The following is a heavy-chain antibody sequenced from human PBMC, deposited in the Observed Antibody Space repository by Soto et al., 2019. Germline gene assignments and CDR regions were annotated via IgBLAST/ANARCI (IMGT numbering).Heavy chain of an antibody. CDR2: IYWDDDK. V-gene: IGHV2-5*02. CDR1: GFSLTTSGVG. Sequence: QITLKESGPTLVRPTQTLTLTCTFSGFSLTTSGVGVAWIRQPPGEALEWLALIYWDDDKRYSPSLKSRLTITKDTCKNQVVLTMTNMDPVDTATYYCAHKGGRGAGMDVWGQGTTVTVSS. CDR3: AHKGGRGAGMDV. D-gene: IGHD2-15*01. J-gene: IGHJ6*02.